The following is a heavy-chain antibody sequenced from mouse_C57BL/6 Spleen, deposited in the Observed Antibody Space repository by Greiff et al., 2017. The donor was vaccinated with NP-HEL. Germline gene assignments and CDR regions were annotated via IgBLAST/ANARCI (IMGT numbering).Heavy chain of an antibody. J-gene: IGHJ2*01. V-gene: IGHV1-64*01. D-gene: IGHD2-5*01. CDR2: IHPNSGST. Sequence: QVQLQQSGAELVRPGASVKLSCTASGFNIKDDYMHWVKQRPEQGLEWIGMIHPNSGSTNYNEKFKSKATLTVDKSSSTAYMQLSSLTSEDSAVYYCARDSNFDYWGQGTTLTVSS. CDR3: ARDSNFDY. CDR1: GFNIKDDY.